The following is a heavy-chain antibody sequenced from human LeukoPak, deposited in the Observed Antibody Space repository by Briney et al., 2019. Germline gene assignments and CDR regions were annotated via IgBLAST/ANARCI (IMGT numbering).Heavy chain of an antibody. D-gene: IGHD6-19*01. Sequence: SETLSLTCTVSGGSISSYYWSWIRQPAGKGLEWIGRIYTSGSTNYNPSLKSRVTMSVDTSKNQFSLKLSPVTAADTAVYYCPRDQAVAGTSHFDYWGQGTLVTVSS. J-gene: IGHJ4*02. V-gene: IGHV4-4*07. CDR1: GGSISSYY. CDR2: IYTSGST. CDR3: PRDQAVAGTSHFDY.